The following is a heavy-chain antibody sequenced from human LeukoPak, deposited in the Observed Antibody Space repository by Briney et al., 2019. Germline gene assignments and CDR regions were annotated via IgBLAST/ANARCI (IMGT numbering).Heavy chain of an antibody. J-gene: IGHJ5*02. D-gene: IGHD6-19*01. V-gene: IGHV4-38-2*02. CDR2: IYHSGST. CDR1: GYSISSGYY. CDR3: ARVFRARIAVAGTFYWFDP. Sequence: PSETLSLTCTVSGYSISSGYYWGWIRQPPGKGLEWIGSIYHSGSTYYNPSLKSRVTISVDTSKNQFSLKLSSVTAADTAVYYCARVFRARIAVAGTFYWFDPWGQGTLVTVSS.